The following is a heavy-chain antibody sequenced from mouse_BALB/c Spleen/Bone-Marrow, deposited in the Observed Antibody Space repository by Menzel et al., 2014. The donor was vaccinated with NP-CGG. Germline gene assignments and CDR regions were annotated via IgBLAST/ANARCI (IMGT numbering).Heavy chain of an antibody. D-gene: IGHD2-10*02. V-gene: IGHV2-9*02. Sequence: QVQLKQSGPGLVSPSQSLSIPCTVSGFSLTSYGLHWVRQPPGKGLEWLGVIWAGGSTNYNSALMSRLSISKDNSKSQVFLKMNSLQTDDTAMYYCARGRYGNYFYYAMDYWGQGTSVTVSS. CDR1: GFSLTSYG. J-gene: IGHJ4*01. CDR2: IWAGGST. CDR3: ARGRYGNYFYYAMDY.